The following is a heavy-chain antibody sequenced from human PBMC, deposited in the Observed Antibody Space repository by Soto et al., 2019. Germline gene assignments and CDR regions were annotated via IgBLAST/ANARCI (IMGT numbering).Heavy chain of an antibody. V-gene: IGHV3-23*01. CDR1: GFTFSNYA. Sequence: EVQLLDSGGGLVQPGGSLRLSCAASGFTFSNYAMTWVRQGPGKGLEWVSGISGSGGRSYDADSVKGRFTISRDNSNSTLYLQMNTLRAEDTAVYYCAKAYFVWSSEQPYYFDYWGQGTLVTVSS. CDR3: AKAYFVWSSEQPYYFDY. CDR2: ISGSGGRS. D-gene: IGHD3-16*01. J-gene: IGHJ4*02.